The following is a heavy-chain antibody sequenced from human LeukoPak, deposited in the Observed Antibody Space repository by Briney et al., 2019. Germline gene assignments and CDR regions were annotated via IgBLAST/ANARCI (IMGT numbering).Heavy chain of an antibody. D-gene: IGHD3-3*01. CDR2: ISYSGST. V-gene: IGHV4-59*01. J-gene: IGHJ5*02. CDR3: ARMGRAYYDFWSGYSNWFDP. Sequence: SETLSLTCTVSGGSTSRYYWSWIRQPPGKGLEWIGYISYSGSTNYNPSLKSRVTISVDTSKNQFSLKLSSVTAADTAVYYCARMGRAYYDFWSGYSNWFDPWGQGTLVTVSS. CDR1: GGSTSRYY.